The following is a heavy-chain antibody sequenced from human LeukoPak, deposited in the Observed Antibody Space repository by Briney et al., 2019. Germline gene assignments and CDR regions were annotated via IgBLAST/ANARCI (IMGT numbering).Heavy chain of an antibody. D-gene: IGHD6-19*01. J-gene: IGHJ5*02. CDR2: INTNTGNP. V-gene: IGHV7-4-1*02. CDR1: GYTFTTYA. CDR3: ARGRLTGYSSGWYVTINWFDP. Sequence: GASVKVSCKTSGYTFTTYAISWVRQAPGQGLEWMGWINTNTGNPTYAQGFFTGRYVFSLDTSVNTAYLQISSLKAEDTAVYYCARGRLTGYSSGWYVTINWFDPWGQGTLVTVSS.